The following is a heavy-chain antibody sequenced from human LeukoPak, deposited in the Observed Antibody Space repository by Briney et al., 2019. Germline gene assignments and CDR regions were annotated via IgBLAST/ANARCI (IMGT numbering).Heavy chain of an antibody. CDR2: INHSGST. Sequence: PSETLSLTCAVYGGPFSGYYWSWIRQPPGKGLEWIGEINHSGSTNYNPSLKSRVTISVDTSKNQFSLKLSSVTAADTAVYYCARGPYSVLVIRPPGAFYIWGQGTMVTVSS. J-gene: IGHJ3*02. V-gene: IGHV4-34*01. D-gene: IGHD1-1*01. CDR1: GGPFSGYY. CDR3: ARGPYSVLVIRPPGAFYI.